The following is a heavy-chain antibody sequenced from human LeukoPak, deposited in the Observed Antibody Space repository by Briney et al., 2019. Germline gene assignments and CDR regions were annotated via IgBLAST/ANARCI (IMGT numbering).Heavy chain of an antibody. CDR3: ARDYGDHN. CDR1: GGSISSYY. J-gene: IGHJ4*02. CDR2: IYYSGST. Sequence: SETPSLTCTVSGGSISSYYWSWIRQPPGKGLEWIGSIYYSGSTYYNPSLKSRVTISVDTSKNQFSLKLSSVTAADTAVYYCARDYGDHNWGQGTLVTVSS. V-gene: IGHV4-59*05. D-gene: IGHD4-17*01.